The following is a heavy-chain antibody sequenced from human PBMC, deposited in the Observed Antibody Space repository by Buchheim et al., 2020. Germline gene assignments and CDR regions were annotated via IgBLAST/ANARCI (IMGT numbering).Heavy chain of an antibody. CDR2: ISSSSRYI. CDR1: GFTFSSYS. CDR3: ARGATEDLQLERLDWFDP. D-gene: IGHD1-1*01. J-gene: IGHJ5*02. Sequence: EVQLVESGGGLVKPGGSLRLSCAASGFTFSSYSMNWVRQAPGKGLEWVSSISSSSRYIYYADSVKGRFTIPRDNAKNSLYLQMNSLRAEDTAVYYCARGATEDLQLERLDWFDPWGQGTL. V-gene: IGHV3-21*01.